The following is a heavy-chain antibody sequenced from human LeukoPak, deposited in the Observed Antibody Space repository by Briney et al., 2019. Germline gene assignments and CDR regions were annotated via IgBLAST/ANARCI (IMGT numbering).Heavy chain of an antibody. CDR3: ARELEVTTDDYGSGSYYAPYDY. CDR2: INPNSGGT. J-gene: IGHJ4*02. V-gene: IGHV1-2*02. Sequence: GASVKVSCKASGYTFTGYYMHWVRQAPGQGLEWMGWINPNSGGTNYAQKFQGRVTMTRDTSISTAYMELSRPRSDDTAVYYCARELEVTTDDYGSGSYYAPYDYWGQGTLDTVSS. D-gene: IGHD3-10*01. CDR1: GYTFTGYY.